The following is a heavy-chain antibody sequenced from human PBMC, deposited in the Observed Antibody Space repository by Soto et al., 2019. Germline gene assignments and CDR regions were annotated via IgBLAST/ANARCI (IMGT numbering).Heavy chain of an antibody. CDR2: ITDNGGDT. J-gene: IGHJ4*02. V-gene: IGHV3-23*01. CDR3: ARGSTDSYPGSRIFDF. CDR1: RITYGSRA. Sequence: GRSRRLSFVASRITYGSRAMSWVRQAPGEGLEWVSTITDNGGDTKSADSVRGRFTISTDNSQNTLYLQMRSQRAEGSAAYYHARGSTDSYPGSRIFDFWGRGTLVDVSS. D-gene: IGHD3-10*01.